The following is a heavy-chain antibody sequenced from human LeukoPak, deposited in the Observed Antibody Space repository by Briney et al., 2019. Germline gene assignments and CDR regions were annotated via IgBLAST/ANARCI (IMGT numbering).Heavy chain of an antibody. CDR3: ASEGVAATDTIDY. V-gene: IGHV3-33*01. D-gene: IGHD2-15*01. Sequence: GGSLGLSCAASGFTFSSYGMHWVRQAPGKGLEWVAVIWYDGSNKYYADSVKGRFTISRDNSKNTLYLQMNSLRAEDTAVYYCASEGVAATDTIDYWGQGTLVTVSS. CDR2: IWYDGSNK. J-gene: IGHJ4*02. CDR1: GFTFSSYG.